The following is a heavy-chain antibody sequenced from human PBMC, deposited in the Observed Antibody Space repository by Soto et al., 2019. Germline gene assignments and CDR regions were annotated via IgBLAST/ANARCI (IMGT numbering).Heavy chain of an antibody. CDR1: GGSISSYY. CDR3: ARAYGYYFDY. CDR2: IYYSGST. J-gene: IGHJ4*02. D-gene: IGHD3-16*01. Sequence: SETLSLTCTVSGGSISSYYWSWIRQPPGKGLEWIGYIYYSGSTNYNPSLKSRVTISVDASKNQFSLKLSSVTAADAAVYYCARAYGYYFDYWGQGTLVTVSS. V-gene: IGHV4-59*01.